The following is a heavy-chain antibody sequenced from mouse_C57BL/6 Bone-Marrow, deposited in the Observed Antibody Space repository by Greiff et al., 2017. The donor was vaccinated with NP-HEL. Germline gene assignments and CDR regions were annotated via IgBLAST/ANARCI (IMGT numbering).Heavy chain of an antibody. Sequence: VQLQQSGGDLVKPGGSLKLSCAASGFTFSSYGMSWVRQTPDKRLEWVATISSGGSYTYYPDSVKGRFTISRDNAKNTLYLQMSSLKSEDTAMYYCARGEDPYYFDYWGQGTTLTVSS. CDR2: ISSGGSYT. V-gene: IGHV5-6*01. D-gene: IGHD2-13*01. J-gene: IGHJ2*01. CDR1: GFTFSSYG. CDR3: ARGEDPYYFDY.